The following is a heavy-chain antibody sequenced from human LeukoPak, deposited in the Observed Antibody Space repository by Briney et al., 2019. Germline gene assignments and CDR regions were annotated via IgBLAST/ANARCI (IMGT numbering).Heavy chain of an antibody. CDR1: GGSFSGYY. Sequence: PSETLSLTCAVYGGSFSGYYWSWIRQPPGKGLEWIGEINHSGSTNYNPSLKSRVTISVDTSKNQFSLKLSSVTAADTAVYCCARGLRDVASPLYYMDVWGKGTTVTVSS. D-gene: IGHD3-3*02. J-gene: IGHJ6*03. V-gene: IGHV4-34*01. CDR2: INHSGST. CDR3: ARGLRDVASPLYYMDV.